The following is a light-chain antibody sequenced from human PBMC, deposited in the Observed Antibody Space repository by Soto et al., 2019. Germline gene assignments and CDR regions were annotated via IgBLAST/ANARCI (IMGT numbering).Light chain of an antibody. V-gene: IGLV2-14*01. CDR3: SSYTTSSTRV. CDR2: EVS. J-gene: IGLJ3*02. Sequence: QSVLTQPASVSGSPGQSITISCTGTSSDVGGCKFVSWYQQHPGKAPKLMIYEVSNRPSGVSNRFSGSKSGNTASLTISGLQAEDEADYYCSSYTTSSTRVFGGGTKLTVL. CDR1: SSDVGGCKF.